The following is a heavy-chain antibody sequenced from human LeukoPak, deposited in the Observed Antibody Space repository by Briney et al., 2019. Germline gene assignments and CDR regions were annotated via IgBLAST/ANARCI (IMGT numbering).Heavy chain of an antibody. CDR2: IYYSGST. CDR3: ARHKSGSYLVAFDI. CDR1: GGSISSYY. J-gene: IGHJ3*02. Sequence: KPSETLSLTCTVSGGSISSYYWSWIRQPPGKGLEWIGYIYYSGSTNYNPSLKSRVTISVDTSKNQFSLKLSSVTAADTAVYYCARHKSGSYLVAFDIRGQGTMVTVSS. D-gene: IGHD1-26*01. V-gene: IGHV4-59*08.